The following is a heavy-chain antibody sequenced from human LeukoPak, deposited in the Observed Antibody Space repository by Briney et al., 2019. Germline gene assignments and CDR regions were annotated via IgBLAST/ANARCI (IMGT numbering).Heavy chain of an antibody. CDR2: IIPTFGTA. V-gene: IGHV1-69*13. J-gene: IGHJ6*03. Sequence: GASVKVSCKASGYTFTSYDINWVRQATGQGLEWMGGIIPTFGTANYAQKFQGRVTITADESTSTAYMELSSLRSEDTAVYYCASRYGSGSPHILNYYYYYYMDAWGKGTTVTISS. CDR3: ASRYGSGSPHILNYYYYYYMDA. CDR1: GYTFTSYD. D-gene: IGHD3-10*01.